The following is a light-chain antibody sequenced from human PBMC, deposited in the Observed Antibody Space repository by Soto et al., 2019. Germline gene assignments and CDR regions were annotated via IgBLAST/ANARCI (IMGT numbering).Light chain of an antibody. CDR1: SSDVGDNKY. J-gene: IGLJ2*01. CDR2: EVY. CDR3: CSYTSSSTLV. V-gene: IGLV2-14*01. Sequence: QSALTQPASVSGSPGQSITIFCTGTSSDVGDNKYVSWYQQHPGEAPKLMIYEVYHRPSGVSDRFSGSKSGDTASLTISGLQAEDEADYYCCSYTSSSTLVFGGGTKVTVL.